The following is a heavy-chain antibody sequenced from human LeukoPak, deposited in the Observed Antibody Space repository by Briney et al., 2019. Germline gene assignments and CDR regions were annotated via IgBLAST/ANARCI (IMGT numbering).Heavy chain of an antibody. Sequence: SGGSLRLSCAASGFTFSSYAMTWVRQAPGKGLEWVSAISVSGGSTYYADSVKGRFTISRDNSKNTLYLQMNSLRADDTAVYYCAKGLNQPNEYWGQGTLVTVSS. D-gene: IGHD3-16*01. J-gene: IGHJ4*02. V-gene: IGHV3-23*01. CDR2: ISVSGGST. CDR1: GFTFSSYA. CDR3: AKGLNQPNEY.